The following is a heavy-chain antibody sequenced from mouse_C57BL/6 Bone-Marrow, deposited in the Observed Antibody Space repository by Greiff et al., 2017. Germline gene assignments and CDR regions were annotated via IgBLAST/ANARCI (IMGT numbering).Heavy chain of an antibody. CDR1: GYAFSSYW. Sequence: VQLQQSGAELVKPGASVKISCKASGYAFSSYWMNWVKQRPGKGLEWIGQIYPGDGDTNYNGKFKGKATLTADKSSSTAYMQLSSLTSEDSAVECCARKRGGSRYFDYWGQGTTLTVSS. V-gene: IGHV1-80*01. CDR2: IYPGDGDT. J-gene: IGHJ2*01. CDR3: ARKRGGSRYFDY.